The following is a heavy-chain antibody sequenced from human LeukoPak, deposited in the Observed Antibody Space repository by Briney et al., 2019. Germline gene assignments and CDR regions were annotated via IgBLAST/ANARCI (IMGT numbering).Heavy chain of an antibody. CDR3: AKGTSSGWYYFDY. V-gene: IGHV4-38-2*02. J-gene: IGHJ4*02. CDR2: IYHSGDT. D-gene: IGHD6-19*01. CDR1: GYSITSGYY. Sequence: SETLSLTCIVSGYSITSGYYWGWIRQPPGKGLEWIGSIYHSGDTYYNLSLKSRVTISVDTSKNQFSLKLDSVTAADTAVYYCAKGTSSGWYYFDYWGQGTLVTVSS.